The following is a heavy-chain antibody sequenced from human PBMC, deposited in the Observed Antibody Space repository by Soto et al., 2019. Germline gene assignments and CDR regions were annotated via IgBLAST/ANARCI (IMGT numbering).Heavy chain of an antibody. CDR2: ITGSSDTI. CDR1: GFIFTTYP. J-gene: IGHJ4*02. Sequence: PGGSLRLSCAASGFIFTTYPMNWVRQAPGKGLEWIAYITGSSDTIYYADSVKGRFTISRDNAKSSLYLQMNSLRDEDTAVYYCARVDNGNTGADYWGQGTLVTVSS. CDR3: ARVDNGNTGADY. V-gene: IGHV3-48*02. D-gene: IGHD2-8*01.